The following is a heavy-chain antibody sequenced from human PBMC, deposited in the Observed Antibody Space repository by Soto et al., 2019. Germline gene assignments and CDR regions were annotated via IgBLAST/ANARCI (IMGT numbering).Heavy chain of an antibody. CDR1: GGSISSYY. V-gene: IGHV4-59*01. Sequence: PSETLSLTCTVSGGSISSYYWSWIRQPPGKGLEWIGYIYYSGSTNYNPSLKSRVTISVDTSKNQFSLKLSSVTAADTAVYYCARAEGFYDSSGYYHYYYGMDVWGQGTTVTVSS. CDR2: IYYSGST. J-gene: IGHJ6*02. D-gene: IGHD3-22*01. CDR3: ARAEGFYDSSGYYHYYYGMDV.